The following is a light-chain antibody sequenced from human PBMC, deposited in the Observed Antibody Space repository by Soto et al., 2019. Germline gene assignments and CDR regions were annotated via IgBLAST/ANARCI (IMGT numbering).Light chain of an antibody. CDR3: QRRSTWPIT. CDR2: GAS. J-gene: IGKJ5*01. CDR1: HSVSSI. Sequence: IVMTQAPATLSVSPGERATLSCRARHSVSSILAWYQQTPGQAQRLIISGASTRGTGLSGRFSGSGCATDFTLTISSLAPEDFAVYYCQRRSTWPITFGQGTRLEIK. V-gene: IGKV3-11*01.